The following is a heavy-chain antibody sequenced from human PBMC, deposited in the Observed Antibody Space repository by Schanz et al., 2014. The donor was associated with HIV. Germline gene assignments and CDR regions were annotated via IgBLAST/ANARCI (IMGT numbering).Heavy chain of an antibody. D-gene: IGHD2-21*02. CDR2: INQSGST. J-gene: IGHJ4*01. CDR1: GGSSIGNY. CDR3: ARGDFGGNSVDY. V-gene: IGHV4-34*01. Sequence: QVQLQQWGAGLLKPSETLSLTCAIYGGSSIGNYWSWIRQSPGKGLEWIGNINQSGSTTYNPSLKSRVTMSIDTSETQFFLELTSGTAADTAVYFCARGDFGGNSVDYWGHGNLVTVSS.